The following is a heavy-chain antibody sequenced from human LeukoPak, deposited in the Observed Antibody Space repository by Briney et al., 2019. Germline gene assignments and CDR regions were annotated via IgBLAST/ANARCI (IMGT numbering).Heavy chain of an antibody. J-gene: IGHJ4*02. CDR2: IYYSGST. CDR3: AGEVAAAGTLQTFDY. V-gene: IGHV4-59*01. Sequence: SETLSLTCTVSGGSISSYYWSWIRQPPGKGLEWIGYIYYSGSTNYNPSLKSRVTISVDTSKNQFSLKLSSVTAADTAVYYCAGEVAAAGTLQTFDYWGQGTLVTVSS. CDR1: GGSISSYY. D-gene: IGHD6-13*01.